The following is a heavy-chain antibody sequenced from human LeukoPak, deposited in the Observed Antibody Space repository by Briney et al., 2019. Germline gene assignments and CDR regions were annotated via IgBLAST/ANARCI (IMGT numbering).Heavy chain of an antibody. V-gene: IGHV1-18*01. D-gene: IGHD2-21*01. CDR2: ISAYNGDT. CDR1: GYTFRIYG. J-gene: IGHJ2*01. CDR3: ARVGMEIGWSLEL. Sequence: ASVKVSCTASGYTFRIYGLSWVRQAPGQGREWVGWISAYNGDTRYKQNFQGRVTLTTATSTTTAYMEMRSLRSDDTAVYYCARVGMEIGWSLELWGRGTLVTVSS.